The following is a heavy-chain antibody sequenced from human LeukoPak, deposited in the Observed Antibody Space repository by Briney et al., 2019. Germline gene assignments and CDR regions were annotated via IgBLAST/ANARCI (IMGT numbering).Heavy chain of an antibody. J-gene: IGHJ4*02. CDR2: IQYDGSLK. CDR3: AQPFHNWSNLLTGAEIDF. CDR1: GCSFSGYG. D-gene: IGHD3-9*01. Sequence: GGSLRLSCAVSGCSFSGYGRHWVRRSPGKGLEWVSFIQYDGSLKYYADSVKGRFTIVRDNSKNILYMQSNGLGPDTAADYCGAQPFHNWSNLLTGAEIDFWGQGTLVSVSS. V-gene: IGHV3-30*02.